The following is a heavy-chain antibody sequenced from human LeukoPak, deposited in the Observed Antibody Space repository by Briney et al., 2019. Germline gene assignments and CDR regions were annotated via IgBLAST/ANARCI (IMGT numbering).Heavy chain of an antibody. Sequence: PGGSLRLSCAASGLIFRNYGMHWVRQAPGKGLGWVAIIYYDGSNKYYADSVKGRFTISKDTSKNTLYLQMNSLRSEDTAVYYCATSEPGIAVALWGQGTLVIVSS. CDR3: ATSEPGIAVAL. CDR1: GLIFRNYG. D-gene: IGHD6-19*01. V-gene: IGHV3-33*01. J-gene: IGHJ4*02. CDR2: IYYDGSNK.